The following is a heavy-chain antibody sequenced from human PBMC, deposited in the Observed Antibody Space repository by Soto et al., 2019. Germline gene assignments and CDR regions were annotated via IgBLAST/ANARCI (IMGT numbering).Heavy chain of an antibody. CDR3: ASPGAAAGYYYYGMDV. V-gene: IGHV4-59*12. CDR1: GGYISSYD. Sequence: SETMCLTCSVSGGYISSYDWSWIRQNTGKGLEWIGYIYYSGSTNYSPSFQGHVTISADKSISTAYLQWSSLKASDTAMYYCASPGAAAGYYYYGMDVWGQGTTVTVSS. D-gene: IGHD6-13*01. J-gene: IGHJ6*02. CDR2: IYYSGST.